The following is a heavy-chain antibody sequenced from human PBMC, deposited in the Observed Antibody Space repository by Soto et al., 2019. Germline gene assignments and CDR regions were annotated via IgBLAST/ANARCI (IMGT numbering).Heavy chain of an antibody. V-gene: IGHV1-69*02. J-gene: IGHJ6*03. CDR1: GGTFSSYT. D-gene: IGHD2-2*01. CDR3: ARAGQGGGDTYCSSTSCYAGTYYYMDV. CDR2: IIPILGIA. Sequence: SVKVSCKASGGTFSSYTISWVRQAPGQGLEWMGRIIPILGIANYAQKFQGRVTITADKSTSTAYMELSSLRSEDTAVYYCARAGQGGGDTYCSSTSCYAGTYYYMDVWGKGTTVTVSS.